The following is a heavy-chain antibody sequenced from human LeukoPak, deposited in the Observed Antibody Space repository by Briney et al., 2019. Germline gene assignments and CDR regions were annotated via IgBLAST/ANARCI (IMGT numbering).Heavy chain of an antibody. CDR2: INPNSGGT. D-gene: IGHD6-19*01. J-gene: IGHJ4*02. Sequence: ASVKVSCKASGYTFTGYYMHWVRQAPGQGLEWMGWINPNSGGTNYAQKFQGRVTMTRDTSISTAYMELSRLRSDDTAVYYCAKDDNTGWYMGVFDYWGQGTLVTVSS. CDR3: AKDDNTGWYMGVFDY. V-gene: IGHV1-2*02. CDR1: GYTFTGYY.